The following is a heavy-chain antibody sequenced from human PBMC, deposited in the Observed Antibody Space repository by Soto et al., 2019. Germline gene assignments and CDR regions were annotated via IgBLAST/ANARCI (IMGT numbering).Heavy chain of an antibody. D-gene: IGHD3-3*02. CDR3: ATLAEVPTMDV. CDR2: IDSSYSYT. CDR1: GYSFTSYW. J-gene: IGHJ6*02. V-gene: IGHV5-10-1*01. Sequence: PGESLKISCKGSGYSFTSYWISWVRQMPGKGLEWKSRIDSSYSYTNHSLPFQGSLTITAHKYIPTPYLPWRSLQRSDTAVYYCATLAEVPTMDVWGQGTTVTVSS.